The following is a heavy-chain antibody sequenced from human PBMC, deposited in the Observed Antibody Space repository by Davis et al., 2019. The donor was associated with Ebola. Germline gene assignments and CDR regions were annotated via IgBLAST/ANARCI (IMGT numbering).Heavy chain of an antibody. V-gene: IGHV1-24*01. CDR2: FDPEDGET. D-gene: IGHD1-20*01. CDR3: ARAEYNWNYFAY. J-gene: IGHJ4*02. Sequence: ASVKVSCKVSGYTLTELSMHWVRQAPGKGLEWMGGFDPEDGETIYAQKFQGRVTMTEDTSTDTAYMELRSLRSDDTAVYYCARAEYNWNYFAYWGQGTLVTVSS. CDR1: GYTLTELS.